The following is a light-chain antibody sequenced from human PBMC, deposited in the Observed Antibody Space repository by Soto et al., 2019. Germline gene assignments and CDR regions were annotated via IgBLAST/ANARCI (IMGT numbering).Light chain of an antibody. CDR3: SSYAGNNGYV. CDR2: EVS. J-gene: IGLJ1*01. Sequence: QSALTQPPSASGSPGQSVTISCTGTSGDVGGYNYVSWYQQHPGKAPKLMIYEVSKRPSGVPDRFSGSKSGNTASLTVSGLQAEDEADYYCSSYAGNNGYVLGTGTKLTVL. V-gene: IGLV2-8*01. CDR1: SGDVGGYNY.